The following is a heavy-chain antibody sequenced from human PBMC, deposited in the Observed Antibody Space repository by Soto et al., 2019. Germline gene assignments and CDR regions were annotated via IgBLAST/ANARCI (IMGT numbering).Heavy chain of an antibody. V-gene: IGHV3-30*18. CDR1: GFTFTKYG. CDR3: AKDRATSTYYYYYGMDV. CDR2: ISFDGSSK. J-gene: IGHJ6*02. Sequence: PGGSLRLSCAASGFTFTKYGMHWVRQAPGKGLEWVAVISFDGSSKYYVDSVRGRFTISRDNSKNTLFLQMNSLRAEDTAVYYCAKDRATSTYYYYYGMDVWGQGTTVTVSS.